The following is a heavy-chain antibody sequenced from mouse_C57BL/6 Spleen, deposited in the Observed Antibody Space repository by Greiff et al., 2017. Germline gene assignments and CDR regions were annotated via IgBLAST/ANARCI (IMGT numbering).Heavy chain of an antibody. D-gene: IGHD1-1*01. Sequence: QVTLKESGAELVRPGASVKLSCKASGYTFTDYYINWVKQRPGQGLEWIARIYPGSGNTYYNEKFKGKATMTAEKSSSTAYMQLSSLTSEDSAVYFCARDYVSSVWFAYWGQGTLVTVSA. CDR1: GYTFTDYY. J-gene: IGHJ3*01. CDR3: ARDYVSSVWFAY. V-gene: IGHV1-76*01. CDR2: IYPGSGNT.